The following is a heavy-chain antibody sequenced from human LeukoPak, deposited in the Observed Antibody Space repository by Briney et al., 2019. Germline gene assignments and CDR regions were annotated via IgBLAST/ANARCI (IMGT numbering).Heavy chain of an antibody. Sequence: PGGSLRLSCAASGFTFSSYWMSWVRQAPGKGLEWVANIKQDGSEKYYVDSVKGRFTISRDNAKNSLYLQMNSLRAEDTAVYYCARQREPMYYYGSGGYYFDYWGQGTLVTVSS. CDR3: ARQREPMYYYGSGGYYFDY. CDR1: GFTFSSYW. D-gene: IGHD3-10*01. J-gene: IGHJ4*02. CDR2: IKQDGSEK. V-gene: IGHV3-7*01.